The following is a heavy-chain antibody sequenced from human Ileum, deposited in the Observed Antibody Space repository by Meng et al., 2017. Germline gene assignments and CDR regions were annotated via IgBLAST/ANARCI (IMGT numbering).Heavy chain of an antibody. D-gene: IGHD3-22*01. V-gene: IGHV4-59*01. CDR1: EGYIDNIS. CDR2: ISYVGLT. J-gene: IGHJ5*02. Sequence: VQLPAPGQGLLKHPETLSLTCPVSEGYIDNISWTWIRQPPGKRLEWIGYISYVGLTDYNSSLKGRVTISLDTSKNQFSLTLTSVTAADTAVYYCARVGYCESGSCHREWFDPWGQGTLVTVSS. CDR3: ARVGYCESGSCHREWFDP.